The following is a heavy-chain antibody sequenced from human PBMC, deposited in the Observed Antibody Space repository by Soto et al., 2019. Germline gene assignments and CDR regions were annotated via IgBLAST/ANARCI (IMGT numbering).Heavy chain of an antibody. CDR1: GGTFSSYA. V-gene: IGHV1-69*13. CDR3: AVDLQLYGLFDY. CDR2: IIPIFGTA. D-gene: IGHD3-16*02. J-gene: IGHJ4*02. Sequence: SVKVSCKASGGTFSSYAISWVRQAPGQGLEWMGGIIPIFGTANYAQKFQGRVTITADESTSTAYMELSSLKASDTAMYYCAVDLQLYGLFDYWGQGTLVTVSS.